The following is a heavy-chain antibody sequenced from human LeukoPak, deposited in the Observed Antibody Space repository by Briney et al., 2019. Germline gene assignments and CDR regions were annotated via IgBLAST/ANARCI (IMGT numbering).Heavy chain of an antibody. CDR1: GYTFTGYY. Sequence: ASVKVSCKASGYTFTGYYMHWVRQAPGQGLEWMGWINPNSGGTNYAQKFQGRVTMTRDTSISTAYMELSSLRSEDTAVYYCARGTNILTGITGDAFDIWGQGTMVTVSS. J-gene: IGHJ3*02. D-gene: IGHD3-9*01. CDR3: ARGTNILTGITGDAFDI. V-gene: IGHV1-2*02. CDR2: INPNSGGT.